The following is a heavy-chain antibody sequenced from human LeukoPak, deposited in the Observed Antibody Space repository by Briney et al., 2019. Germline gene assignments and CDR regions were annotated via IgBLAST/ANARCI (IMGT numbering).Heavy chain of an antibody. CDR1: GFTFSSYG. V-gene: IGHV3-30*18. CDR2: ISYDGSNK. Sequence: GGSLRLSCAASGFTFSSYGMHWVRQAPGKGLEWVAVISYDGSNKYYADSVKGRFTISRDNSKNTLYLQMNSLRAEDTAVYYCAKELLWFGDHYFDYWGQGTLVTVSS. D-gene: IGHD3-10*01. CDR3: AKELLWFGDHYFDY. J-gene: IGHJ4*02.